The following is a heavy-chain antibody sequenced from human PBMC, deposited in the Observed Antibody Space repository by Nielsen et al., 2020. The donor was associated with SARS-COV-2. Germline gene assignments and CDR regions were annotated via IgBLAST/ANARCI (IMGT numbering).Heavy chain of an antibody. CDR3: ARLYCGSTSCKGYYYYGMDV. CDR2: IFSNDEK. CDR1: GFSLSNARMG. Sequence: SGPTLVKPTETLTLTCTVSGFSLSNARMGVSWIRQPPGKALEWLAHIFSNDEKSYSTSLKSRLTISKDTSKSQVVLTMTNMDPVDTATYYCARLYCGSTSCKGYYYYGMDVWGQGTTVTVSS. V-gene: IGHV2-26*01. J-gene: IGHJ6*02. D-gene: IGHD2-2*01.